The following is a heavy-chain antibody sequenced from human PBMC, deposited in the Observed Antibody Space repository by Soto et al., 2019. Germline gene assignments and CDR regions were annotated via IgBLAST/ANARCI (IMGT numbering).Heavy chain of an antibody. CDR2: IIPIFGTA. J-gene: IGHJ5*02. CDR3: ARAPPRIAVADNWFDP. Sequence: SVKVSCKASGGTFSSYAISWVRQAPGQGLEWMGGIIPIFGTANYAQKFQGRVTITADESTSTAYMELSSLRSEDTAVYYCARAPPRIAVADNWFDPWGQGTLVTASS. D-gene: IGHD6-19*01. V-gene: IGHV1-69*13. CDR1: GGTFSSYA.